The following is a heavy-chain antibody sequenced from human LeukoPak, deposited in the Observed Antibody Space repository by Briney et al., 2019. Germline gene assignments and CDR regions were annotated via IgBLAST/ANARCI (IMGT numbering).Heavy chain of an antibody. D-gene: IGHD3-22*01. V-gene: IGHV3-48*01. Sequence: AGGSLRLSCAASGFTFSSYSMNWVRQAPGKGLEWVSYISSSSSTIYYADSVKGRFTISRDNAKNSLYLQMNSLRAEDTAVYYCAKVPYYDAAYYYYYMDVWGKGTTVTVSS. CDR3: AKVPYYDAAYYYYYMDV. CDR2: ISSSSSTI. CDR1: GFTFSSYS. J-gene: IGHJ6*03.